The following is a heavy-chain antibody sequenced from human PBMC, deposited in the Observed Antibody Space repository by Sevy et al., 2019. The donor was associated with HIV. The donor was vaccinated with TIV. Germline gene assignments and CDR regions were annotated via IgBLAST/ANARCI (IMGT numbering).Heavy chain of an antibody. CDR2: IYYSGST. V-gene: IGHV4-59*08. Sequence: SETLSLTCTVSGGSISSYYWSWIRQPPGKGLEWIGYIYYSGSTNYNPSLKSRVTISVDTSKNQFSLKLSSVTAADTAVYYCARQVGNSEAFDIWGLGTMVTVSS. D-gene: IGHD4-4*01. J-gene: IGHJ3*02. CDR3: ARQVGNSEAFDI. CDR1: GGSISSYY.